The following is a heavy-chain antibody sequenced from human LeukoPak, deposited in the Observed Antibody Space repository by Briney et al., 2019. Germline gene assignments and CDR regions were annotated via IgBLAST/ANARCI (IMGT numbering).Heavy chain of an antibody. J-gene: IGHJ6*02. D-gene: IGHD3-9*01. CDR2: INTNTGNP. Sequence: GASVKVSCKASGYTFTSYAMNWVRQAPGQGLEWMGWINTNTGNPTYAQGFTGRFVFSLDTSVSTAYLQISSLKAEDTAVYYCARDQVLRYFDWLPVASNRGYYYYGMDVWGQGTTVTVSS. CDR1: GYTFTSYA. CDR3: ARDQVLRYFDWLPVASNRGYYYYGMDV. V-gene: IGHV7-4-1*02.